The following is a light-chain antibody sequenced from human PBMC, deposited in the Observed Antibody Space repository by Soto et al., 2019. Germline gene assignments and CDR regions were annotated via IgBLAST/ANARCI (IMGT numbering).Light chain of an antibody. CDR3: QQFSTYPIT. Sequence: DTQLTQSPSFLSASVGDRVTITCRASQDTTNCLAWYQQKPGKAPKFLISAASTLQSGVPSRFSGSGSGTEFTLTISSLLPEDFATYYCQQFSTYPITFGQGTRLDIK. J-gene: IGKJ5*01. V-gene: IGKV1-9*01. CDR1: QDTTNC. CDR2: AAS.